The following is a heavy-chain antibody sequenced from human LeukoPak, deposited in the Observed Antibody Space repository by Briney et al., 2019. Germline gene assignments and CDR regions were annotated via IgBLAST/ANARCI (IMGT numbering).Heavy chain of an antibody. CDR2: IYSGGRT. Sequence: GGSLRLSCAASGFTVSSSYMSWVRQAPGKGLEWVSVIYSGGRTYYADSVKGRFTISRDNSKNTLYLQMNSLRAEDTAVYYCARERRYFDWLSNYYFDYWGQGTLITVSS. D-gene: IGHD3-9*01. CDR1: GFTVSSSY. J-gene: IGHJ4*02. CDR3: ARERRYFDWLSNYYFDY. V-gene: IGHV3-53*01.